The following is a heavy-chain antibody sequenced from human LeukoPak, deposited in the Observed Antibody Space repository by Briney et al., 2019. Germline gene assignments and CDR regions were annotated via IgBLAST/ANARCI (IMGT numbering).Heavy chain of an antibody. D-gene: IGHD3-16*01. V-gene: IGHV3-30-3*01. CDR1: GFTFSSYA. Sequence: GGSLRLSCAASGFTFSSYAMHWVRQAPGKGLEWVAVISYDGSNKYYADSVKGRFTISRDNSKNTLYLQMNSLRAEDTAVYYCARGDTHGGTWGQGTLVTVSS. CDR2: ISYDGSNK. CDR3: ARGDTHGGT. J-gene: IGHJ5*02.